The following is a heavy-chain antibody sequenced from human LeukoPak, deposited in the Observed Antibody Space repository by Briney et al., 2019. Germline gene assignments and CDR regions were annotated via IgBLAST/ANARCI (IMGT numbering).Heavy chain of an antibody. CDR3: ARRITMIVLDSYYFDY. J-gene: IGHJ4*02. CDR2: IYTSGST. Sequence: SETLSLTCAVYGGSFSGYYWSWIRQPAGKGLEWIGRIYTSGSTNYNPSLKSRVTISVDTSKNQFSLKLSSVTAADTAVYYCARRITMIVLDSYYFDYWGQGTLVTVSS. V-gene: IGHV4-59*10. D-gene: IGHD3-22*01. CDR1: GGSFSGYY.